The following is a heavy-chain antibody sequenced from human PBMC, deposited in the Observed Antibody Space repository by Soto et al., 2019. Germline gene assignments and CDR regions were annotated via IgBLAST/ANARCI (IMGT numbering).Heavy chain of an antibody. J-gene: IGHJ5*02. CDR1: GGSVSSGSYY. Sequence: SETLSLTCTVSGGSVSSGSYYWSWIRQPPGKGLEWIGEINHSGSTNYNPSLKSRVTISVDTSKNQFSLKLSSVTAADTAVYYCARARIAAAGPGANWFDPWGQGTLVTVSS. CDR3: ARARIAAAGPGANWFDP. D-gene: IGHD6-13*01. CDR2: INHSGST. V-gene: IGHV4-39*07.